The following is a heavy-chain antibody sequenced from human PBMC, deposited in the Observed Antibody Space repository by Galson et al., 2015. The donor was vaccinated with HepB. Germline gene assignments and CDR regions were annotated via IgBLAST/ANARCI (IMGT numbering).Heavy chain of an antibody. J-gene: IGHJ4*02. Sequence: SLRLSRAGSGFTFSNYDMSWVRQAPGTGLEWVSAISARGGNTYYADSVKGRFTISRDNPKNTLHLQMNSLRADDTAVYYCSFWSGYSFLTFWGQGTLVPVSS. CDR2: ISARGGNT. CDR1: GFTFSNYD. V-gene: IGHV3-23*01. CDR3: SFWSGYSFLTF. D-gene: IGHD5-18*01.